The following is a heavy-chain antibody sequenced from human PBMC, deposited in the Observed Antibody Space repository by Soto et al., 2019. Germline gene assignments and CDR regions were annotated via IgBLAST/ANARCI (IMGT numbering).Heavy chain of an antibody. CDR3: ARLTGSSSGGSHYGVDV. J-gene: IGHJ6*02. V-gene: IGHV5-51*01. CDR2: VYPRDSDT. D-gene: IGHD6-6*01. CDR1: GYTFTTYW. Sequence: PGESLKISCKGSGYTFTTYWIGWVRQMPGKGLEWMGTVYPRDSDTRYSPSFQGQVTVSADKSISTAYLQWSSLKASDTAMYYCARLTGSSSGGSHYGVDVWGQGTTVTVSS.